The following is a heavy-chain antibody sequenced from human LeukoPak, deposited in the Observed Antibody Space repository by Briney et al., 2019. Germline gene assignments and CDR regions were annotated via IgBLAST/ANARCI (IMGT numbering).Heavy chain of an antibody. CDR2: INHSGST. CDR1: GGSFSGYY. D-gene: IGHD3-10*01. V-gene: IGHV4-34*01. CDR3: ARHLMVRGRICGLDI. Sequence: PSETLSLTCAVYGGSFSGYYWSWIRQPPGKGLEWIGEINHSGSTNYNPSLKSRVTTSVDTSKNRFSLKLTSVTAADTAQYYCARHLMVRGRICGLDIWGQGTVVTVSS. J-gene: IGHJ3*02.